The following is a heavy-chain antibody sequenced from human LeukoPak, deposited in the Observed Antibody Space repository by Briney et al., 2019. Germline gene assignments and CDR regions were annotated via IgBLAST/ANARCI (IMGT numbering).Heavy chain of an antibody. Sequence: GGSLRLSCAASGFTFSNAWMSWVRQAPGKGLEWVGRFKSKTDGGTTDYAAPVKGRFTISRDDSKNTLYLQMNSLKTEDTAVYYCTTGGGDTDYWGQGTLVTVSS. CDR3: TTGGGDTDY. CDR2: FKSKTDGGTT. V-gene: IGHV3-15*01. CDR1: GFTFSNAW. D-gene: IGHD3-16*01. J-gene: IGHJ4*02.